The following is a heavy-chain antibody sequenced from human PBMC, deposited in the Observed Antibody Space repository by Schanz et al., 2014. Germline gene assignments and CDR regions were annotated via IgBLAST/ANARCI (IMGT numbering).Heavy chain of an antibody. CDR3: ATETSRTWFYNGVDV. Sequence: QVQLVQSGAEVKKPGSSVKVSCKASGGTFSSSTLTWVRQAPGQGLEWMGGFHHEDGDTVYAQKFQGRVIMTEDTSTDTAYVELSRLTSEDTGVYYCATETSRTWFYNGVDVWGQGTTVTVSS. V-gene: IGHV1-24*01. D-gene: IGHD2-2*01. J-gene: IGHJ6*02. CDR2: FHHEDGDT. CDR1: GGTFSSST.